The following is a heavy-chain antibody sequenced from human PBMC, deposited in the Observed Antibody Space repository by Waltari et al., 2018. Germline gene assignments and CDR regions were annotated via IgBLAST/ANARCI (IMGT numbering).Heavy chain of an antibody. V-gene: IGHV3-74*03. D-gene: IGHD3-16*01. CDR2: ISTDASDT. Sequence: EVQLVESGGGLVQPGDSLRLSCAASGFTFSSCGMTWVRKAPGKGPLWVSRISTDASDTTYADSVKGRFTISRDNSKNTVFLQMNMLRVEDTANYYCAKALGIMGFDCWGQGTLVAVAS. CDR1: GFTFSSCG. CDR3: AKALGIMGFDC. J-gene: IGHJ4*02.